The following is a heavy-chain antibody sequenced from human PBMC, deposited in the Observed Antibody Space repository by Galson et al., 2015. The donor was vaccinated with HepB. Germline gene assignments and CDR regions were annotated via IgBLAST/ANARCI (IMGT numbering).Heavy chain of an antibody. CDR1: GFTFSDYY. CDR3: ARDNPPARICFGDNVGMDV. D-gene: IGHD3-10*01. CDR2: ISTSSRYT. V-gene: IGHV3-11*05. J-gene: IGHJ6*02. Sequence: SLRLSCAASGFTFSDYYMSWIRQAPGKGLGWVSYISTSSRYTNYADSVKGRFTTSRHNAQNSLYLQMNSLRAEDTAVYYCARDNPPARICFGDNVGMDVWGQGTSVTVPS.